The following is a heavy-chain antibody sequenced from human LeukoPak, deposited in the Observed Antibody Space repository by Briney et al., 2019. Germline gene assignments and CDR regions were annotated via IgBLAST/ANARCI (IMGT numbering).Heavy chain of an antibody. CDR1: GETFIHNF. CDR3: ARAMPYFYGSLAVTGTIDY. D-gene: IGHD6-19*01. J-gene: IGHJ4*02. Sequence: PSETLSLTCAVYGETFIHNFWTLIRQPPGKGLEWIGQINHSGITYYNPSLKSRVTILFDTSKNQFSMTPNSVTAEDPAVYYCARAMPYFYGSLAVTGTIDYWGQGILVTVSS. V-gene: IGHV4-34*01. CDR2: INHSGIT.